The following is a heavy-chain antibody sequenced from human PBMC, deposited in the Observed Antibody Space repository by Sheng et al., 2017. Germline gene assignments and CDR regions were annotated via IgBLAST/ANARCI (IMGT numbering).Heavy chain of an antibody. CDR3: ARIPSSPYSGYDSYFDY. CDR2: IYHSGST. CDR1: GYSISSGYY. V-gene: IGHV4-38-2*01. J-gene: IGHJ4*02. D-gene: IGHD5-12*01. Sequence: QVQLQESGPGLVKPSETLSLTCAVSGYSISSGYYWGWIRQPPGKGLEWIGSIYHSGSTYYNPSLKSRVTISVDTSKNQFSLKLSSVTAADTAVYYCARIPSSPYSGYDSYFDYWGQGTLVTVSS.